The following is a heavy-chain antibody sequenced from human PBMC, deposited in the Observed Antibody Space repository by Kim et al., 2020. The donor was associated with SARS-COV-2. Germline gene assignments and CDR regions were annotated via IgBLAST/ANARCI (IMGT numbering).Heavy chain of an antibody. CDR1: GYTFTSYG. V-gene: IGHV1-18*01. J-gene: IGHJ4*02. D-gene: IGHD2-2*01. CDR3: ARRYLGYCSSTSCPIDY. Sequence: ASVKVSCKASGYTFTSYGISWVRQAPGQGLEWMGWISAYNGNTNYAQKLQGRVTMTTDTSTSTAYMELRSLRSDDTAVYYCARRYLGYCSSTSCPIDYWGQGTLVTVSS. CDR2: ISAYNGNT.